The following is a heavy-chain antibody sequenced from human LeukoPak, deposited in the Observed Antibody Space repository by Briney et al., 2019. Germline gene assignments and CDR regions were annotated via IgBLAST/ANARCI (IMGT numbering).Heavy chain of an antibody. J-gene: IGHJ4*02. D-gene: IGHD3-10*01. CDR1: GYTFTSYG. CDR2: ISAYNGNT. CDR3: ARHPLLLWFGELVDY. V-gene: IGHV1-18*01. Sequence: ASVKVSCKASGYTFTSYGISWVRQAPGQGLEWMGWISAYNGNTNYAQKLQGRVTMTTDTSTSTAYMELRSLRSDDTAVYYCARHPLLLWFGELVDYWGQGTLVTVSS.